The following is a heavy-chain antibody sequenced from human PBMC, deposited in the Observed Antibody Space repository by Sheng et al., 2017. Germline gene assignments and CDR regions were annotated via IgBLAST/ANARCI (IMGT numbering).Heavy chain of an antibody. Sequence: QVQLVQSGAEVMQPGASVKVSCKASGYTFTTYGISWVRQAPGQGLEWMGWITAYNGNTNYAQKLQGRVTMTTDTSTSTAYMELRSLRSDDTAVYYCARDRRGSSGEDAFDFWAKGQWSPSLQ. D-gene: IGHD1-26*01. J-gene: IGHJ3*01. CDR2: ITAYNGNT. CDR3: ARDRRGSSGEDAFDF. CDR1: GYTFTTYG. V-gene: IGHV1-18*01.